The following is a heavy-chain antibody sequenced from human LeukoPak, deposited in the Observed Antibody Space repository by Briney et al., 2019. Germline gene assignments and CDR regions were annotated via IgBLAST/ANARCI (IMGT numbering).Heavy chain of an antibody. CDR3: ARDLEQVTTT. CDR2: ITNSGGRT. D-gene: IGHD4-17*01. Sequence: PGGSLRLSCAASGLIFTNYGMSWVRQAPGKGLEWVSAITNSGGRTYYADSVKGRFTISRDNSKNTLYLQMNTLRAEDTAVYYCARDLEQVTTTWGQGTLVTVSS. J-gene: IGHJ4*02. CDR1: GLIFTNYG. V-gene: IGHV3-23*01.